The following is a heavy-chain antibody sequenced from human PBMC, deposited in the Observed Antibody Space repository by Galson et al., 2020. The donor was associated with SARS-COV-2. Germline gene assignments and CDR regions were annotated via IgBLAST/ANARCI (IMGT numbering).Heavy chain of an antibody. V-gene: IGHV3-21*01. J-gene: IGHJ6*02. CDR1: GFTFSSYS. CDR2: ISSSSSYI. CDR3: ARVITYCGGDCYFTSYYYYGMDV. Sequence: LSLTCAASGFTFSSYSMNWVRQAPGKGLEWVSSISSSSSYIYYADSVKGRFTISRDNAKNSLYLQMNSLRAEDTAVYYCARVITYCGGDCYFTSYYYYGMDVWGQGTTVTVSS. D-gene: IGHD2-21*02.